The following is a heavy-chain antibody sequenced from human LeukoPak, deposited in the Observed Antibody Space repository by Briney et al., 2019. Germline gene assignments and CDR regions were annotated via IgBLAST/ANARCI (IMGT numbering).Heavy chain of an antibody. V-gene: IGHV3-43*02. J-gene: IGHJ4*02. Sequence: GGSLRLSCAASGFTFDDYPMHWVRHVPGKGLEWVSLISGDGGTRYYADSVKGRFTISRDNSKNSLHLQMNSLRTEDTASYYCAKDYYWGQGTLVTVSS. CDR1: GFTFDDYP. CDR3: AKDYY. CDR2: ISGDGGTR.